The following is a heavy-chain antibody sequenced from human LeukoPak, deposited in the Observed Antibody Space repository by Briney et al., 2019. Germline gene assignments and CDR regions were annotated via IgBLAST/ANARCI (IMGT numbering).Heavy chain of an antibody. V-gene: IGHV1-2*02. CDR1: GYTFTGYY. D-gene: IGHD6-13*01. CDR2: INPNSGGT. CDR3: ARSIAAAGTLDY. J-gene: IGHJ4*02. Sequence: ASVKVSCKASGYTFTGYYMHWARQAPGQGLEWMGWINPNSGGTNYAQKFQGRVTMTRDTSISTAYMELSRLRSDDTAVYYCARSIAAAGTLDYWGQGTLVTVSS.